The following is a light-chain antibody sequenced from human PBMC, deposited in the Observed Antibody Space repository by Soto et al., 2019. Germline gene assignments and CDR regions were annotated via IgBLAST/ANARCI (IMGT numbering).Light chain of an antibody. V-gene: IGLV2-8*01. CDR2: EVS. Sequence: QSALTQPPSASGSPGQSVTISCSGTSSDIGDYTYVSWYQHHPGKAPKLMIYEVSKRPSGVPDRFSGSKSGNTASLTVSGLQAEDEADYYCSSYANSNNYVFGTGTKLTVL. CDR1: SSDIGDYTY. J-gene: IGLJ1*01. CDR3: SSYANSNNYV.